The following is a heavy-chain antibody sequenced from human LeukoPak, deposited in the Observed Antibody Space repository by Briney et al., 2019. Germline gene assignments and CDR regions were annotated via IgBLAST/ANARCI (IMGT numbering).Heavy chain of an antibody. Sequence: ASVKVSCKASGYTFTSYDINWVRQATGQGLEWMGWMNPNSGNTGYAQKFQGRVTMTRNTSISTAYMELSSLRSEDTAVYYCVRNSSSHVYDYIWGSYGWLYYYYMDVWGKGTTVTVSS. V-gene: IGHV1-8*01. CDR3: VRNSSSHVYDYIWGSYGWLYYYYMDV. CDR2: MNPNSGNT. CDR1: GYTFTSYD. D-gene: IGHD3-16*02. J-gene: IGHJ6*03.